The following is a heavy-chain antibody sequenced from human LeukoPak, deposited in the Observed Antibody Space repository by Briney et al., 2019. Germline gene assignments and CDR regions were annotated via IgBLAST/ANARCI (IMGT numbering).Heavy chain of an antibody. CDR2: IYYSGST. CDR1: GGSISSYY. V-gene: IGHV4-59*01. Sequence: CXVSGGSISSYYWSWIRQPPGKGLEWIGYIYYSGSTNYNPSLKSRVTISVDTSKNQFSLKLSSVNAADTAVYYCAXXXXXAAAGTDWFDPWGQGTLVTVSS. D-gene: IGHD6-13*01. CDR3: AXXXXXAAAGTDWFDP. J-gene: IGHJ5*02.